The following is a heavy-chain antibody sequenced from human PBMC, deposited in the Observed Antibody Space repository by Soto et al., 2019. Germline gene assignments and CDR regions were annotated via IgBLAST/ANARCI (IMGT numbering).Heavy chain of an antibody. Sequence: SETLSLTCTVSGGSISSYYWSWLRQPPGKGLEWIGYIYYSGRTSYNPSLKSRVTISEDTSKNQFSLKLSSVTAADTAVYYCARNTVVIPAAKNDFDYWGQGTQVTVSS. J-gene: IGHJ4*02. CDR1: GGSISSYY. D-gene: IGHD2-2*01. V-gene: IGHV4-59*01. CDR3: ARNTVVIPAAKNDFDY. CDR2: IYYSGRT.